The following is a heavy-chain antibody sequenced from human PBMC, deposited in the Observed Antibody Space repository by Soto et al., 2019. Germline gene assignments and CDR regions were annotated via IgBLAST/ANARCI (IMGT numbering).Heavy chain of an antibody. CDR1: GYTFTGYY. CDR2: INPDSGGT. V-gene: IGHV1-2*04. D-gene: IGHD1-7*01. CDR3: ARDSGTRNWFDP. J-gene: IGHJ5*02. Sequence: GASVKVSCKASGYTFTGYYIHWVRQAPGQGLEWMGWINPDSGGTTYAQKFQGWLTMTRDTSISTVYMEFSRLRSDDTAVYYCARDSGTRNWFDPWGQGTLVTV.